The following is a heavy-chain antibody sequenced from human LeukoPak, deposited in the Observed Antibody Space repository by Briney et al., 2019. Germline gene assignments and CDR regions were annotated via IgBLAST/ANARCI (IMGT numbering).Heavy chain of an antibody. V-gene: IGHV1-2*02. D-gene: IGHD1-1*01. CDR1: GYTFTGYY. Sequence: ASVKVSCKASGYTFTGYYMHWVRQAPGQGLEWMGWINPNSDGTNYAQKFQGRVTMTRDTSISTAYMELSRLRSDDTAVYYCAREGVDWNHSVYYFDYWGQGTLVTVSS. J-gene: IGHJ4*02. CDR3: AREGVDWNHSVYYFDY. CDR2: INPNSDGT.